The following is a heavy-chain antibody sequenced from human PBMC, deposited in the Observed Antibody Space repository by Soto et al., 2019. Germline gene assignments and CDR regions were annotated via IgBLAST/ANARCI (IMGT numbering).Heavy chain of an antibody. Sequence: QVQLVQSGAEVKKPGSSVKVSCKASGGTFSSYGISWVRQAPGQGLEWMGGIIPSFGTANYAQKFQGRVTITGDESTSTAYMELSRLRSEDTAVYYCARAVEKSYYYYGMDVWGQGTTVTVSS. J-gene: IGHJ6*02. CDR1: GGTFSSYG. CDR2: IIPSFGTA. V-gene: IGHV1-69*12. CDR3: ARAVEKSYYYYGMDV.